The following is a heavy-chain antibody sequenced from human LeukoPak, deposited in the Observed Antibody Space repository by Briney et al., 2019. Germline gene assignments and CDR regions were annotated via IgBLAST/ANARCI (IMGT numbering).Heavy chain of an antibody. J-gene: IGHJ4*02. CDR2: INWNGGST. V-gene: IGHV3-20*04. D-gene: IGHD1-26*01. Sequence: GGSLRLSCAASGFTFDDYGMSWVRQAPGKGLEWVSGINWNGGSTAYADSVKGRFTISRDNAKSSLYLQMNSLRAEDTALYYCVRDAQWELLLFDYWGQGTLVTVSS. CDR1: GFTFDDYG. CDR3: VRDAQWELLLFDY.